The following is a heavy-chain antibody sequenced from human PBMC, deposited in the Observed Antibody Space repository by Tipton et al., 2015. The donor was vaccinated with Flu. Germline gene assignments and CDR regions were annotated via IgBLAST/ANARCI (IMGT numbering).Heavy chain of an antibody. V-gene: IGHV3-33*01. CDR1: GFTFGSYG. CDR3: AREKEEFDFDF. J-gene: IGHJ4*02. CDR2: MWFDGSNI. D-gene: IGHD3-10*01. Sequence: QLVQSGGGVVQPGRSLRVSCAASGFTFGSYGMHWVRQAPGKGLAWVAYMWFDGSNIQYADSVKGRFTISRDNSKKTLYLQMNSLRVEDTAVYYCAREKEEFDFDFWGQGTLVTVSS.